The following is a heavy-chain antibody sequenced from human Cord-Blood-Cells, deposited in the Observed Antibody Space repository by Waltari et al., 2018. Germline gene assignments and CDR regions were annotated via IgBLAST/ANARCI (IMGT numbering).Heavy chain of an antibody. CDR1: GFTFSSYE. J-gene: IGHJ6*02. CDR3: ARDGASSPGYYYGSGSYYYYYYYGMDV. CDR2: ISSSGSTI. Sequence: EVQLVESGGGLVQPGGSLRLSCAASGFTFSSYEMNWVRQAPGKGLEWVSYISSSGSTIYYADSVKGRFTISRDNAKNSLYLQMNSLRAEDTAVYYCARDGASSPGYYYGSGSYYYYYYYGMDVWGQRP. D-gene: IGHD3-10*01. V-gene: IGHV3-48*03.